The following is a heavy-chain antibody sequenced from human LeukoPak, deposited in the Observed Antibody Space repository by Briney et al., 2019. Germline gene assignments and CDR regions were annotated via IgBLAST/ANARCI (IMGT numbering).Heavy chain of an antibody. Sequence: GGSLRLSCAASGFTFSSYAMHWVRQAPSKGLEWVAVISYDGSNKYYADSVKGRFTISRDNSKNTLYLQMNSLRAEDTAVYYCAREVDPDDAFDIWGQGTMVTVSS. CDR1: GFTFSSYA. CDR3: AREVDPDDAFDI. V-gene: IGHV3-30-3*01. CDR2: ISYDGSNK. J-gene: IGHJ3*02. D-gene: IGHD5-12*01.